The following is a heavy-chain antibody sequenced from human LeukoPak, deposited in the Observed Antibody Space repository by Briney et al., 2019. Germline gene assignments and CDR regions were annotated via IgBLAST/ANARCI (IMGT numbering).Heavy chain of an antibody. CDR2: ISYDGSNE. V-gene: IGHV3-30-3*01. J-gene: IGHJ6*02. D-gene: IGHD4-17*01. CDR3: ANGDYVDYYYGMDV. CDR1: RFTFSSYA. Sequence: GGSLRLSCAASRFTFSSYAMHWVRQAPGKGLEWVAVISYDGSNEFYGDSVKGRFTISRDNSKNTLSLQMNSLRAEDTAVYYCANGDYVDYYYGMDVWGQGTTVTVSS.